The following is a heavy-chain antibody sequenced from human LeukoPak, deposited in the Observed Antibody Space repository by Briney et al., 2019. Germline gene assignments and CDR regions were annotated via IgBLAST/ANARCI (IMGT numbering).Heavy chain of an antibody. Sequence: GGSLRLSCAASGFSFSSYWMHWVRQVPGKGLEWVSYISSSGSTIYYADSVKGRFTISRDNAKNPLYLQMNSLRAEDTAVYYCARDKIVGATLDYWGQGTLVTVSS. CDR2: ISSSGSTI. V-gene: IGHV3-48*04. D-gene: IGHD1-26*01. CDR3: ARDKIVGATLDY. CDR1: GFSFSSYW. J-gene: IGHJ4*02.